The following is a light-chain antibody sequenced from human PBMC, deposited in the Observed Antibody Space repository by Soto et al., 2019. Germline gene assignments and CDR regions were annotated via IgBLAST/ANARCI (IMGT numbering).Light chain of an antibody. CDR2: AAS. Sequence: DIQMTQSPSSLSASVGDTVTITCRASQSISLFLNWYQQKPGKAPKLLIYAASNLHSGVPSRFSGSGSGTDFTLTISILQPEDFATYYCHQTDSIPETFGQGTKVEIK. CDR1: QSISLF. CDR3: HQTDSIPET. J-gene: IGKJ1*01. V-gene: IGKV1-39*01.